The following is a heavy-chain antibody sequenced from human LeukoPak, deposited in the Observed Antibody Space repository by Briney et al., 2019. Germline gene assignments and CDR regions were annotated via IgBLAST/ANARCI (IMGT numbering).Heavy chain of an antibody. CDR2: INPNSGGT. J-gene: IGHJ5*02. D-gene: IGHD2-21*02. V-gene: IGHV1-2*02. Sequence: ASVKVSCKASGYTFSCYYMHWVRQAPGQGLEWMGWINPNSGGTNYAQKFQGRVTMTRDTSISTAYMDLSRLTSDDTAVYYCARGGTICSGGDCYLTWLDPWGQGTLVTVSS. CDR3: ARGGTICSGGDCYLTWLDP. CDR1: GYTFSCYY.